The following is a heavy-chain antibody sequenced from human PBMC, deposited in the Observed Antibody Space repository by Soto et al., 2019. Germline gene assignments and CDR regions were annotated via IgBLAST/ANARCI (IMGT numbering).Heavy chain of an antibody. J-gene: IGHJ5*02. CDR1: GYTFTSYY. CDR3: ARDRYCSSTSCYGLNWFDP. CDR2: INPSGGST. V-gene: IGHV1-46*03. Sequence: ASVKVSCKASGYTFTSYYMHWVRQAPGQGLEWMGIINPSGGSTSYAQKFQGRVTMTRDTSTSTVYMELSSLRSEDTAVYYCARDRYCSSTSCYGLNWFDPWGQGTLVTVSS. D-gene: IGHD2-2*01.